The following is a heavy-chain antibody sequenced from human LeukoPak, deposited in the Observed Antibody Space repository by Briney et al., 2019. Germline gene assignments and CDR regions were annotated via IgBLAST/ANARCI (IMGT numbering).Heavy chain of an antibody. CDR2: IYYSGST. V-gene: IGHV4-59*01. D-gene: IGHD5-12*01. J-gene: IGHJ6*02. CDR3: ARGFGSIVAGYGMDV. CDR1: GGSISSYY. Sequence: SETLSLTCTVSGGSISSYYWSWIRQPSGKGLEWIGYIYYSGSTNYNPSLKSRVTISVDTSKNQFSLKLSSVTAADTAVYYCARGFGSIVAGYGMDVWGQGTTVTVSS.